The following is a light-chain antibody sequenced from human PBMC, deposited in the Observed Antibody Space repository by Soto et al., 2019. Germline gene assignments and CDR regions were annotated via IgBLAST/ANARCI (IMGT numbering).Light chain of an antibody. CDR2: EVT. CDR1: SSDIGAYNY. J-gene: IGLJ1*01. Sequence: QSVLTQPASVSGSPGQSITISCIGTSSDIGAYNYVSWYQQHPGKVPKLMIYEVTNRPSGVSDRFSGSKSGNTASLTISGLQAEDEADYYCSSYTSSSTLDVFGTGTKVTVL. V-gene: IGLV2-14*01. CDR3: SSYTSSSTLDV.